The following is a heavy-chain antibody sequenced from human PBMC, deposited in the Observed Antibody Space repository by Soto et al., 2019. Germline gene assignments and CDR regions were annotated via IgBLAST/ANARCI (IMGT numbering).Heavy chain of an antibody. V-gene: IGHV1-46*01. CDR2: INPSGGST. J-gene: IGHJ4*02. CDR1: GYTFTSYY. CDR3: ARDDSGFSGSHYIDYFNY. Sequence: ASVKVSCKASGYTFTSYYMHWVRQAPGQGLEWMGIINPSGGSTSYAQKFQGRVTFTRDTSAGTVYMQLSSLTSEDTAVYYFARDDSGFSGSHYIDYFNYWGQGALVTVSS. D-gene: IGHD1-26*01.